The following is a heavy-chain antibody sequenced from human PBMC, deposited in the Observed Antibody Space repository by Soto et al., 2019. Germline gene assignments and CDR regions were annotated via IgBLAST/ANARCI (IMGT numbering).Heavy chain of an antibody. CDR1: GYTFTSYG. Sequence: QVQLVQSGAEVKKPGASVKVSCKASGYTFTSYGISWVRQAPGQWLEWRGWISAYNGNTNYAQKLQGRVNMTTDTSTSTAYMELRSLRSDDMAVYYGASGDGSSWYQSQPLIWGQGTLVTVSS. CDR2: ISAYNGNT. CDR3: ASGDGSSWYQSQPLI. J-gene: IGHJ4*02. V-gene: IGHV1-18*03. D-gene: IGHD6-13*01.